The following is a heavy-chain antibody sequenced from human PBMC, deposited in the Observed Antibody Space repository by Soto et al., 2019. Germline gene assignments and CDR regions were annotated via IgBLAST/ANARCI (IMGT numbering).Heavy chain of an antibody. CDR2: FIPILGIA. CDR3: ARDDAFDI. Sequence: SVKVSCKASGGTFSSYTISWVRQAPGQGLEWMGRFIPILGIANYAQKFQGRVTITADKSTSTAYMELSSLRSEDTAVYYCARDDAFDIWGQGTMVTVSS. CDR1: GGTFSSYT. J-gene: IGHJ3*02. V-gene: IGHV1-69*04.